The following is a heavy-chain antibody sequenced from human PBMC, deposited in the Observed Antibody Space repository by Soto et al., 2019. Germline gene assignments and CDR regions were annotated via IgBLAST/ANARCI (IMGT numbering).Heavy chain of an antibody. J-gene: IGHJ6*03. CDR3: ASLGYCSSTSCYAGYYYYYMAV. CDR2: INHSGST. V-gene: IGHV4-34*01. CDR1: GESFNIYY. D-gene: IGHD2-2*01. Sequence: PSETLSLTCAVYGESFNIYYCGWIRQPPGKGLEWIGEINHSGSTNYNPSLKSRVTISVDTSKNQFSLKLSSVTAADTAVYYCASLGYCSSTSCYAGYYYYYMAVWGKGTTVTVSS.